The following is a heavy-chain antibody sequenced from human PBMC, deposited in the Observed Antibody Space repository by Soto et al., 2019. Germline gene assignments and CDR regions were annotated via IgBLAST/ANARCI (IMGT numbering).Heavy chain of an antibody. V-gene: IGHV4-34*01. CDR1: GGSFSGYY. CDR3: ARGVPLRVVVQTDAPDKYYFDS. CDR2: INNSGTV. J-gene: IGHJ4*02. D-gene: IGHD2-15*01. Sequence: SETLSLTCAVYGGSFSGYYWAWIRQSPEEGLEWIGEINNSGTVNYNPSLKSRVTVLVDTSKNQFSLKLKSLTAADTAVYYCARGVPLRVVVQTDAPDKYYFDSWGLGTLVTVSS.